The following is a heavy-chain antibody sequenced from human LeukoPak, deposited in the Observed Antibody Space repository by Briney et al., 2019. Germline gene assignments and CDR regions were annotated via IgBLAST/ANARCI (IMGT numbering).Heavy chain of an antibody. V-gene: IGHV3-15*01. CDR3: TTDHERGY. CDR1: GFTFSNAW. CDR2: INTKTDGGTT. J-gene: IGHJ4*02. Sequence: PGGSLRLSCAASGFTFSNAWMSWVRQAPGKGLEWVGRINTKTDGGTTDYAAPVKARFTISRDDSTNTLYLQMNSLKTEDTAVYYCTTDHERGYWGQGTLVTVSS.